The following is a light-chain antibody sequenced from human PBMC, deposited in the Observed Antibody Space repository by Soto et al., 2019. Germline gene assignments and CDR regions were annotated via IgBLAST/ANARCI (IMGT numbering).Light chain of an antibody. J-gene: IGLJ1*01. CDR3: AAWDDSLSGHL. V-gene: IGLV1-47*01. Sequence: QSVLTQPPSASGTPGQKVSISCSGSGSNIGRNYVSWYQQLPGTAPKLLIYKNNQRPSGVPDRFSGSKSDTSASLAITGLRSEDEADYYCAAWDDSLSGHLFGTGTKV. CDR1: GSNIGRNY. CDR2: KNN.